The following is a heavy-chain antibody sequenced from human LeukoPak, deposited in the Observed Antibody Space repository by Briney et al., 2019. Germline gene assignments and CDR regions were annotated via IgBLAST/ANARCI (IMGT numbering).Heavy chain of an antibody. J-gene: IGHJ6*03. CDR1: GFTFSTSA. D-gene: IGHD3-16*01. CDR2: ISYDGGTT. CDR3: ATERAGERPRPLLSYYYMDV. Sequence: GGSLRLSCSASGFTFSTSAMTWVRQAPGKGPEWVSFISYDGGTTSYSDSAKGRFTISRDNSKNSLYLQMNSLRAEDTAVYYCATERAGERPRPLLSYYYMDVWGKGTTVTISS. V-gene: IGHV3-23*01.